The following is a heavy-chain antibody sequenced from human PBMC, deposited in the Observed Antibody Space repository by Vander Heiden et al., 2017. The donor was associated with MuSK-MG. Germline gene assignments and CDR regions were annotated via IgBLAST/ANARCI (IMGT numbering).Heavy chain of an antibody. CDR1: GGTFSNYA. J-gene: IGHJ3*02. D-gene: IGHD2-21*01. CDR3: ARGMVNAFDI. CDR2: IIPALGRP. V-gene: IGHV1-69*11. Sequence: QVQLMQSGAEVKKPGTSVKVSCKVSGGTFSNYAINWVRQAPGQGLQWMGGIIPALGRPDYAQKFQGRVTITADDSTRTAYMGLSSLRSDDTAVYYCARGMVNAFDIWGQGTKVTVSS.